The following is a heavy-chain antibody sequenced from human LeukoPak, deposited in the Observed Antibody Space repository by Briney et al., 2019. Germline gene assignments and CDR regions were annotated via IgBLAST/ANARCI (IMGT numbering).Heavy chain of an antibody. CDR1: GFTFSSYW. D-gene: IGHD3-22*01. J-gene: IGHJ4*02. CDR3: AKSNGYFEY. Sequence: GGSLRLSCAASGFTFSSYWMSWARQAPGKGLEWVSSITSSGYNTYYADSVKGRFTISRDNSKNTLYLQLNSLRVEDTAVYYCAKSNGYFEYWGQGTLVPVSS. V-gene: IGHV3-23*01. CDR2: ITSSGYNT.